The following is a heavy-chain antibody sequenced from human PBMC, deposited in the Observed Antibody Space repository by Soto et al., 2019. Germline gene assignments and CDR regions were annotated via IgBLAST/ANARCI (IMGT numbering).Heavy chain of an antibody. CDR2: ISAYNGNT. Sequence: ASVKVSCKASGYTFTSYGISWVRQAPGQGLEWMGRISAYNGNTNYAQKLQGRVTMTTDKSTSKAYMELRSLRSDDTAVYYCARVPSEVVVPEYYFDYWGQGNLVTVSS. V-gene: IGHV1-18*01. D-gene: IGHD2-15*01. CDR1: GYTFTSYG. J-gene: IGHJ4*02. CDR3: ARVPSEVVVPEYYFDY.